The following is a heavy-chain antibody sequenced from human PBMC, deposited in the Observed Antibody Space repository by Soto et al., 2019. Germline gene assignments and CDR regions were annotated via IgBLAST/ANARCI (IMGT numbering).Heavy chain of an antibody. CDR1: DASVSKYY. D-gene: IGHD3-10*02. J-gene: IGHJ4*02. Sequence: KPSDTLSLNCSVSDASVSKYYWSWIRQPPGKGLEWIGYISHTGYTSYNPSLESRLTISMDKSKNQLSLNLNSVTTADTAVYYCARGQLLFAYWGQGTPVTVSS. CDR2: ISHTGYT. V-gene: IGHV4-59*02. CDR3: ARGQLLFAY.